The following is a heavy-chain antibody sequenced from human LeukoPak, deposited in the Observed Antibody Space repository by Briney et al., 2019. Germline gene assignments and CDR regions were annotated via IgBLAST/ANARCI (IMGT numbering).Heavy chain of an antibody. CDR3: ARDGVMITFGGVIDFDY. Sequence: NPGGSLRLSCAASGFTFSSYAMNWVRRAPGKGLEWVSSISSSSSNIYHADSVTGRFTISRDNAKSSLYLQMNSLRAEDTAVYYCARDGVMITFGGVIDFDYWGQGTLVTVSS. D-gene: IGHD3-16*02. V-gene: IGHV3-21*01. CDR2: ISSSSSNI. J-gene: IGHJ4*02. CDR1: GFTFSSYA.